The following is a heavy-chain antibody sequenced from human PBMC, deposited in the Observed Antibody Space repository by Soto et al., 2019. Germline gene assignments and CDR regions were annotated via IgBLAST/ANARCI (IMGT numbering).Heavy chain of an antibody. CDR3: ARSADAEWNEFDY. D-gene: IGHD1-1*01. Sequence: ASVKVPCKASGYIFTNYGFSWVRQAPGQGLEWMGWISAYNGNTNYAQKLQGRVTMTTDTSTSTAYMELRSLRSDDTAVYYCARSADAEWNEFDYWGQGTLVTVSS. CDR1: GYIFTNYG. V-gene: IGHV1-18*01. CDR2: ISAYNGNT. J-gene: IGHJ4*02.